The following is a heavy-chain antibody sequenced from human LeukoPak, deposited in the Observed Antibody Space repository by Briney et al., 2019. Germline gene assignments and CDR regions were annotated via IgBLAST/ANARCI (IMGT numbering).Heavy chain of an antibody. V-gene: IGHV3-7*03. CDR2: IKEDGSEK. CDR3: ARAMDF. CDR1: GFTFSSYW. J-gene: IGHJ4*02. Sequence: GGSLRLSCAASGFTFSSYWMTWVRQTPGKGLEWAANIKEDGSEKYYVDSVKGRFTISRDNARNSLYLQMNSLRVEDTAVYYCARAMDFWGQGTLVIVSS.